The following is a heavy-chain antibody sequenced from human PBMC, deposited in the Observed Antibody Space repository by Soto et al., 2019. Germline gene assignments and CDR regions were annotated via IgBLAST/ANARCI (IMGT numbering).Heavy chain of an antibody. CDR3: AAYNTSRHAAFDI. V-gene: IGHV3-7*01. Sequence: PGGSLRLSCAASGFSFSNYWMSWVRQAPGKGLEWLANIKQDENKIYYVDSVKGRFTISGDSAKNSLFLIMDSLRLEDTAVYHCAAYNTSRHAAFDIWGQGTMVTVSS. D-gene: IGHD1-1*01. CDR2: IKQDENKI. CDR1: GFSFSNYW. J-gene: IGHJ3*02.